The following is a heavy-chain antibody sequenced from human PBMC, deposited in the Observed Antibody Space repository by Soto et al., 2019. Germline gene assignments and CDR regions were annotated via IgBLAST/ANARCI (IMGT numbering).Heavy chain of an antibody. CDR1: GFNVGAFA. CDR3: TRERVDGITGLVY. V-gene: IGHV3-23*01. J-gene: IGHJ4*02. Sequence: GGSLRLSCAASGFNVGAFAVNWVRQAPGKGLEWVSGISVSAAFIYYADSVRGRFSLSSAASANRLYLYKRSLRAHPTAQYYLTRERVDGITGLVYLGPGTLVAIST. CDR2: ISVSAAFI. D-gene: IGHD1-20*01.